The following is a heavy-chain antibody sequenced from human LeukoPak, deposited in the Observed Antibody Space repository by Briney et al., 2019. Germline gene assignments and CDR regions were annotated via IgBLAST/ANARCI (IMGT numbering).Heavy chain of an antibody. CDR2: IHPSGST. V-gene: IGHV4-34*01. CDR3: ARGRDEYKGGNY. CDR1: GGSFSGYY. D-gene: IGHD5-24*01. J-gene: IGHJ4*02. Sequence: SETLSLTCAVSGGSFSGYYLNWIRQPPGKGLEWIGEIHPSGSTNYNPSLKSRVTISVDTSKNQFSLKMSPVTAADTAVYYCARGRDEYKGGNYWGQGTLVTVSS.